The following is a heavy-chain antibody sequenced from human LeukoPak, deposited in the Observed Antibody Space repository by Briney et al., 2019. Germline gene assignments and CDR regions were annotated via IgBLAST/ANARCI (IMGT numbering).Heavy chain of an antibody. Sequence: SGPTLLKPTQTLTLTCTFSGFSLRTSGVAVSWVRQPPGKALEWLALIYWNDDKRYSQSLNSRLTITRDTSKNQVVLTMTNMEPVDTATYFCTHSPQRGSVHWGQGTLVTVSS. CDR3: THSPQRGSVH. CDR1: GFSLRTSGVA. J-gene: IGHJ4*02. V-gene: IGHV2-5*01. CDR2: IYWNDDK. D-gene: IGHD5-12*01.